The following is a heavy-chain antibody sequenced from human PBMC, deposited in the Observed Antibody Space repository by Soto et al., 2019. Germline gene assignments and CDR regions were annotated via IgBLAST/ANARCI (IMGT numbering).Heavy chain of an antibody. J-gene: IGHJ3*01. V-gene: IGHV3-33*01. CDR1: GFSFRTYG. CDR2: ISPK. CDR3: ARDDAFGNENAFDL. D-gene: IGHD1-1*01. Sequence: QVQLVESGGGLVQPGTSLRLSCAVSGFSFRTYGFHWVRQPPGKGLEWVAVISPKGLSDSVEGRFTISRDNCKGTLYLQMNNLRAEDTGVYYCARDDAFGNENAFDLWGQGTMVTVSS.